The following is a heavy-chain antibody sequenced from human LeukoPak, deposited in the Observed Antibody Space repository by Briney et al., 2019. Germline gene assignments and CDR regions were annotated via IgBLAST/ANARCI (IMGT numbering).Heavy chain of an antibody. CDR3: AREVCRGGDCKGYFDY. V-gene: IGHV3-13*01. CDR1: GFTFSGYG. D-gene: IGHD2-21*02. CDR2: IGTAGDT. J-gene: IGHJ4*02. Sequence: GGSLRLSCAASGFTFSGYGMHWVRQATGKGLEWVSAIGTAGDTYYPGSVKGRFTISRENAKNSLYLQMNSLRAGDTAVYYCAREVCRGGDCKGYFDYWGQGTLVTVSS.